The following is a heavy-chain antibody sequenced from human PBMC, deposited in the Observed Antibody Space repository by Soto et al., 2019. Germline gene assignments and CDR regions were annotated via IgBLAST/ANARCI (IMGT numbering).Heavy chain of an antibody. CDR3: AREYYYDSSGYYYYYGMDV. Sequence: GGSLRLSCAASGFTFGGDIMNWVRQAPGKGLEWVSSISSSSILIHYADSVKGRFTISRDNAKNSLYLQMNSLRAEDTAVYYCAREYYYDSSGYYYYYGMDVGAKGPRSPSP. D-gene: IGHD3-22*01. CDR2: ISSSSILI. CDR1: GFTFGGDI. J-gene: IGHJ6*02. V-gene: IGHV3-21*01.